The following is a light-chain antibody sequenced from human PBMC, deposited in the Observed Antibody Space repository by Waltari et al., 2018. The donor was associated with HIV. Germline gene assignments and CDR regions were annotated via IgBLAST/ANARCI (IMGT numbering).Light chain of an antibody. CDR2: AAS. CDR1: QSISTS. V-gene: IGKV1-39*01. Sequence: DIQMTQSPSSLSASVGERVTITCRASQSISTSLNWYQQKPGKAPKLLIYAASSLQSGVPSRFSGSGSGTDFTLTISSLQPEDFATYYCQQSYSTPGYTFGQGTKLEIK. CDR3: QQSYSTPGYT. J-gene: IGKJ2*01.